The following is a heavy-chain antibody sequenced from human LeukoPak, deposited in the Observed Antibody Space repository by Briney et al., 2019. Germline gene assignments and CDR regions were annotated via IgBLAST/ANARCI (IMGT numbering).Heavy chain of an antibody. CDR2: ISRGGDVT. V-gene: IGHV3-23*01. CDR3: AARPGEVAVPYDY. D-gene: IGHD2-15*01. CDR1: GFTFSTYA. Sequence: GGSLRLSCVASGFTFSTYAMTWVRQAPGKGLEWVSLISRGGDVTYYADSVKGRFTISRDSSKNTLYLQMHSLRAEDTAVYYCAARPGEVAVPYDYWGQGTLVTVSS. J-gene: IGHJ4*02.